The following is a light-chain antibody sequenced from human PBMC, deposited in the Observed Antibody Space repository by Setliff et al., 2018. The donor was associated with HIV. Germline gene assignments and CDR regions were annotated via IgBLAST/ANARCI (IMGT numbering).Light chain of an antibody. J-gene: IGLJ1*01. CDR2: EVT. CDR3: SSYTTSDTLV. V-gene: IGLV2-14*01. Sequence: QSALAQPASVSGSPGQSITISCTGSNSDIGSYDFVSWYQHHPGKAPKLMIYEVTNRPSGVSNRFSASKSGNTASLTISGLQAEDEADYYCSSYTTSDTLVFGTGTKVTVL. CDR1: NSDIGSYDF.